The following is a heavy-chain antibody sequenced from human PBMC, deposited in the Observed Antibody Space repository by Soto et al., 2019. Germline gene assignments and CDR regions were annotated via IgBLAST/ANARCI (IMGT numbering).Heavy chain of an antibody. CDR2: IWYDGSNK. CDR1: GFTFSSYG. D-gene: IGHD6-13*01. Sequence: GGSLRLSCAASGFTFSSYGMHWVRQAPGKGLEWVAVIWYDGSNKYYADSVKGRFTISTNNSNNTLYLQMNSLRAEDTAVYYCSRDHRAAAAGTDYWGQGTLVTVSS. V-gene: IGHV3-33*01. J-gene: IGHJ4*02. CDR3: SRDHRAAAAGTDY.